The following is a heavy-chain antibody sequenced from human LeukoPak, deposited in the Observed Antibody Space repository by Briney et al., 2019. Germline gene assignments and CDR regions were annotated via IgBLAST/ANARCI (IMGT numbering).Heavy chain of an antibody. V-gene: IGHV3-7*01. CDR3: SRVGPGPAGAFDY. CDR2: VKQDGTEK. CDR1: GLTFTKDW. D-gene: IGHD6-13*01. Sequence: PVGSLRLCCAAAGLTFTKDWMSWVYQAPFKGLEWVANVKQDGTEKDYVDSVKGRFTISRDNAKNLMYLQMNSLRTEDTAVYYCSRVGPGPAGAFDYWGQGTLVTVSS. J-gene: IGHJ4*02.